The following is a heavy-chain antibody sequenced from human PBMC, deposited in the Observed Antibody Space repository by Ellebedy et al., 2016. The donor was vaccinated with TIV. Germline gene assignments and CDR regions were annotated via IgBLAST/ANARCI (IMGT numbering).Heavy chain of an antibody. CDR2: ISFSNII. CDR3: ARGRSHGFDI. J-gene: IGHJ3*02. V-gene: IGHV3-69-1*01. CDR1: GFTFSDST. Sequence: GESLKISXVASGFTFSDSTMNWVRQAPGKGPEWLSYISFSNIIFYADSVKGRFTISRDNAKNSLYLQMNSLRAEDTAVYYCARGRSHGFDIWGQGTMVTVSS.